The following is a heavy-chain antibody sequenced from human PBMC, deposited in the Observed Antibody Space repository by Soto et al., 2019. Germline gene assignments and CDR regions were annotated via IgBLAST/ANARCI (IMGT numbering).Heavy chain of an antibody. V-gene: IGHV4-30-4*01. Sequence: TLSLTCTVSGVSLSSGDYYWSCIRQPPGKGLEWIGYIYYSGSTYYNPSLKSRVTISVDTSKNQFSLKLSSVTAADTVVYSCARPDLGGDSSGFYYSTKCSDYYDMDVRGQGTSVTASS. CDR3: ARPDLGGDSSGFYYSTKCSDYYDMDV. D-gene: IGHD3-22*01. CDR2: IYYSGST. CDR1: GVSLSSGDYY. J-gene: IGHJ6*02.